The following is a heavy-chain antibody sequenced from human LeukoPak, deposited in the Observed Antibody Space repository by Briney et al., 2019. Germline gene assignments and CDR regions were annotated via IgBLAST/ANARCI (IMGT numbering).Heavy chain of an antibody. Sequence: GGSLRLSCEASAFTFSSYWMSWVRQAPGKGLEWVANIMEDGSEINYVDSVKGRFTITRDNAKNSLFLQMNSLRVEDTAVYYCARDRGYSSFDYWGRGTLVTVSS. CDR1: AFTFSSYW. V-gene: IGHV3-7*01. D-gene: IGHD4-23*01. J-gene: IGHJ4*02. CDR3: ARDRGYSSFDY. CDR2: IMEDGSEI.